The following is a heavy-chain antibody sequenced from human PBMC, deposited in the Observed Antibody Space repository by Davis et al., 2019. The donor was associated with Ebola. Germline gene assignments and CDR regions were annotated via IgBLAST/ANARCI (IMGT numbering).Heavy chain of an antibody. D-gene: IGHD6-13*01. CDR3: ARVLYSSPTNLYYYYDMDV. Sequence: GGPLRPSFPPPGFTSSTYRMSCVREAPGKGLDWVANIKHEGRQKYYVASVKGRFTISRDNAKNSLYLQMNSLRAEDTAVYYCARVLYSSPTNLYYYYDMDVWGQGTTVTVSS. CDR1: GFTSSTYR. J-gene: IGHJ6*02. V-gene: IGHV3-7*01. CDR2: IKHEGRQK.